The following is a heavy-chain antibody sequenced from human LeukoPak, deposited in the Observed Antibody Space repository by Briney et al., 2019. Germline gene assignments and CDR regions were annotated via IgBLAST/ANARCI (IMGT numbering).Heavy chain of an antibody. V-gene: IGHV3-21*01. CDR3: AREFPGYSYGYGGDY. CDR2: ISSSSSYI. J-gene: IGHJ4*02. CDR1: GFTFSSYS. Sequence: GGSLRLSCAASGFTFSSYSMNWVRQAPGKGLEWVSSISSSSSYIYYADSVKGRFTISRDNAKNSPYLQMNSLRAEDTAVYYCAREFPGYSYGYGGDYWGQGTLVTVSS. D-gene: IGHD5-18*01.